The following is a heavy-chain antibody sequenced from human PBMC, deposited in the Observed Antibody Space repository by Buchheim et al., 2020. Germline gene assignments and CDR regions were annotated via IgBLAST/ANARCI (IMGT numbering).Heavy chain of an antibody. CDR2: IRSTAYGGTA. CDR3: TSRVYCGGDCYFYWYFDL. V-gene: IGHV3-49*04. CDR1: GFIFGDYA. D-gene: IGHD2-21*02. J-gene: IGHJ2*01. Sequence: EVQLVESGGGLVQPGRSLRLSCTASGFIFGDYAMSWVRQAPGKGLEWVGFIRSTAYGGTAEYAASVKGRFTISRDDSKSIAYLQMNSLKTEDTAVYYCTSRVYCGGDCYFYWYFDLWGRGTL.